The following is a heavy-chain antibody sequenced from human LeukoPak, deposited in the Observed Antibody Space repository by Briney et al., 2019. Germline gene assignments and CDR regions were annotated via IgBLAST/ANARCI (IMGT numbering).Heavy chain of an antibody. D-gene: IGHD6-13*01. J-gene: IGHJ4*02. CDR1: GGSISSYY. Sequence: SETLSLTCTVSGGSISSYYWSWIRLPPGKGLEWIGFLDYSGSPNYNPSLKSRLTVSVDTSKNQFSLKLRSVTAADTAVYYCARHGGSWTFVYWGQGTLVTVSS. CDR2: LDYSGSP. CDR3: ARHGGSWTFVY. V-gene: IGHV4-59*08.